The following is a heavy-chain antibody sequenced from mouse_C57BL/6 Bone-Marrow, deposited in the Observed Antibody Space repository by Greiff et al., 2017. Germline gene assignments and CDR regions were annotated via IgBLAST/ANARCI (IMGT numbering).Heavy chain of an antibody. J-gene: IGHJ2*01. Sequence: VQLQQPGAELVKPGASVKMSCKASGYTFTSYWITWVKQRPGQGLEWIGDIYPTSGRTNYTEKFKSKAILTVDTSSNTADMQLSSLTSEDSAVFYCESSGPLRRSFDYWGQGTTLTVSS. V-gene: IGHV1-55*01. CDR3: ESSGPLRRSFDY. D-gene: IGHD3-1*01. CDR2: IYPTSGRT. CDR1: GYTFTSYW.